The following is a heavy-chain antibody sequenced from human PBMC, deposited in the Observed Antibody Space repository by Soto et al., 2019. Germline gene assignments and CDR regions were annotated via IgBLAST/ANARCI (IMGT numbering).Heavy chain of an antibody. CDR1: GGSTSSSTYY. D-gene: IGHD3-22*01. Sequence: SETLSLTCSVSGGSTSSSTYYWGWIRQPPGKGPEWIGSVYYSGSTFYNPSLKNRVTISVDTSKNQFSLRLSSVTAADTAVYYCARQRRYYYDSSGYPDYWGQGTLVTVSS. J-gene: IGHJ4*02. CDR3: ARQRRYYYDSSGYPDY. V-gene: IGHV4-39*01. CDR2: VYYSGST.